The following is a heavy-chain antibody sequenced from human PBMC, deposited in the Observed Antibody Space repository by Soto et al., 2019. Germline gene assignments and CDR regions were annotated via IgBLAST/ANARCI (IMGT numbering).Heavy chain of an antibody. V-gene: IGHV1-3*01. CDR2: INAGNGNT. CDR1: GYTFSNYG. Sequence: ASVKVSCKASGYTFSNYGIHWVRQAPGQRLEWMGLINAGNGNTKYSQKFQGRVTLTRDTSASTAYMELSSLRSEDTAVYYCAKPHSSGYYSDAFDIWGQGTMVTVSS. CDR3: AKPHSSGYYSDAFDI. J-gene: IGHJ3*02. D-gene: IGHD3-22*01.